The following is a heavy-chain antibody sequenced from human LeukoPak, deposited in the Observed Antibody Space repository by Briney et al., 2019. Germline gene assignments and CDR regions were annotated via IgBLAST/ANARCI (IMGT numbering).Heavy chain of an antibody. D-gene: IGHD2-2*01. V-gene: IGHV3-7*01. CDR2: IKQDGSEK. J-gene: IGHJ4*02. CDR3: AKDSSTSARGGKKGFDY. Sequence: AGGSLRLSCAVSGFKFSSYWMSWVRQAPGKGLEWVANIKQDGSEKYYVDSVKGRFTISRDNAKNSLYLQMNSLRAEDTAVYYCAKDSSTSARGGKKGFDYWGQGTLVTVSS. CDR1: GFKFSSYW.